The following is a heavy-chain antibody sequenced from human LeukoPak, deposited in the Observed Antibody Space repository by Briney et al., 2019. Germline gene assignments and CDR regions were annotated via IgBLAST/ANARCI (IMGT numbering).Heavy chain of an antibody. J-gene: IGHJ4*02. CDR3: ARGSRNVYFDY. V-gene: IGHV3-66*02. CDR2: IYSGGST. Sequence: GGSLRLSCAASGFTVSSNFMSWVRQPPGKGLEWVSVIYSGGSTYYADSVKGRLTISGDNSKNTLYLQMNSLRPEDTAVYYCARGSRNVYFDYWGQGSLVTVSS. CDR1: GFTVSSNF. D-gene: IGHD2-8*01.